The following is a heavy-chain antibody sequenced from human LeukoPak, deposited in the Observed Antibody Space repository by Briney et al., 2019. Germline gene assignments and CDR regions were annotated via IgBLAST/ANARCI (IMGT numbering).Heavy chain of an antibody. Sequence: PGGSLRLSCAASGFTFSSYSMNWVRQAPGKGLEWVSSISSSSSYIYYADSVKGRFTISRDNAKNSLYLQMNSLRAEDTAVYYCAREGVEMATIKTFDIWGQGTMVTVSS. V-gene: IGHV3-21*01. CDR3: AREGVEMATIKTFDI. CDR1: GFTFSSYS. CDR2: ISSSSSYI. J-gene: IGHJ3*02. D-gene: IGHD5-24*01.